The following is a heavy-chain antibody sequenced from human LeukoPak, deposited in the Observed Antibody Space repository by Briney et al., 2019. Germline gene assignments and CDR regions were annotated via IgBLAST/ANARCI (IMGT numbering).Heavy chain of an antibody. J-gene: IGHJ4*02. V-gene: IGHV1-2*06. CDR2: INPNSGGT. CDR1: GYTFTAYY. Sequence: ASVKVSCKASGYTFTAYYMHWVRQAPGQGLEWMGRINPNSGGTNCAQNFQGRVTMTRDTSISTAYMELSSLRSDDTAVYYCARPTYSSAWNGDYWGQGTLVTVSS. CDR3: ARPTYSSAWNGDY. D-gene: IGHD6-19*01.